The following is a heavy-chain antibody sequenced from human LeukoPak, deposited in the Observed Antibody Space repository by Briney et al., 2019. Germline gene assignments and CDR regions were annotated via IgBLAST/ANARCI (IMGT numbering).Heavy chain of an antibody. CDR1: GGSISSSSYY. Sequence: PSETLSLTCTVSGGSISSSSYYWGRTRQPPGKGLEWIGSIYYSGSTYYNLSLKSRVTISVDTSKNQFSLKLSSVTAADTAVYYCARLEAYWGQGTLVTVSS. J-gene: IGHJ4*02. CDR2: IYYSGST. D-gene: IGHD3-3*01. V-gene: IGHV4-39*01. CDR3: ARLEAY.